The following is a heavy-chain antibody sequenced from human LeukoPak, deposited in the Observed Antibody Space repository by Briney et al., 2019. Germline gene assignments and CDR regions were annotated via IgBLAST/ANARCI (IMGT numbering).Heavy chain of an antibody. V-gene: IGHV5-51*01. CDR3: VKHRGGNGWYFDL. J-gene: IGHJ2*01. CDR1: GYSFASYW. D-gene: IGHD2-15*01. Sequence: GESLKISCEGSGYSFASYWIGWVRQMPGKGLECMGTIYPGDSDTRYSPSFQGQVTISADKSINTAYLQWNSLKASDTAMYYCVKHRGGNGWYFDLWGRGTLVIVSS. CDR2: IYPGDSDT.